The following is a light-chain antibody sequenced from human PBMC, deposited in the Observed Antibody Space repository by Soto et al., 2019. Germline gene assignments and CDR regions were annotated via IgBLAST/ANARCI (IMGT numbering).Light chain of an antibody. J-gene: IGKJ4*01. CDR2: DAS. CDR3: QQRSNWLT. Sequence: EIVLTQSPATLSFSPVERATLAFRASQSVSSYLAWYQQKPGQAPRLLIYDASNRATGIPARFSGSGSGTDFTLTISSLEPEDFAVYYCQQRSNWLTFGGGTKVDNK. V-gene: IGKV3-11*01. CDR1: QSVSSY.